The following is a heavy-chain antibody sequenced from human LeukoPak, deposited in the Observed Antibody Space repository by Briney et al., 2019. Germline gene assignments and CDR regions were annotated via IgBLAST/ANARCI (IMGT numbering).Heavy chain of an antibody. CDR1: GGSISSGSYY. CDR3: ARGGYTAMVGVYYYYGMDV. V-gene: IGHV4-61*02. Sequence: PSETLSLTRPVSGGSISSGSYYWSWIRQPAGKGLEWIGRIYTSGSTNYNPSLKSRVTISVDTSKNQFSLKLSSVTAADTAVYYCARGGYTAMVGVYYYYGMDVWGQGTTVTVSS. CDR2: IYTSGST. J-gene: IGHJ6*02. D-gene: IGHD5-18*01.